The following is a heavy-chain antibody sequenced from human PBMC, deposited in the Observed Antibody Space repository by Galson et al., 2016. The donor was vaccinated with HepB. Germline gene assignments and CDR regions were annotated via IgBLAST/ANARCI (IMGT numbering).Heavy chain of an antibody. Sequence: SLRLSCAASGFIFSDYYMSWIRQAPGKGLEWVSHINGRNTYTNYAASVKGRFTISRDKAKNSLYLQMNSLGAEDTAVYYCARGIPQTYYFDYWGQGSLVTVSS. CDR3: ARGIPQTYYFDY. CDR2: INGRNTYT. V-gene: IGHV3-11*06. CDR1: GFIFSDYY. D-gene: IGHD3-16*01. J-gene: IGHJ4*02.